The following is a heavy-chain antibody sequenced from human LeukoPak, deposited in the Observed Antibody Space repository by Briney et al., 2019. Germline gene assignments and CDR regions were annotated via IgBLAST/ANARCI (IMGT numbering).Heavy chain of an antibody. J-gene: IGHJ4*02. CDR1: GFTFSSYS. Sequence: PGGSLRLSCAASGFTFSSYSMNWVRQAPGKGLEWVSSISSSSYIYYADSVKGRFTISRDNAKNSLYLQMNSLRAEDTAVYYCARDRRGSGYYYFDYWGQGTLVTVSS. CDR2: ISSSSYI. CDR3: ARDRRGSGYYYFDY. V-gene: IGHV3-21*01. D-gene: IGHD5-12*01.